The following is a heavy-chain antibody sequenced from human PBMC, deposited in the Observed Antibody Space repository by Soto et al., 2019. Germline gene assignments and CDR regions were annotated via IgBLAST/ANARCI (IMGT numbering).Heavy chain of an antibody. CDR2: ISGSGGST. V-gene: IGHV3-23*01. J-gene: IGHJ5*02. D-gene: IGHD6-13*01. Sequence: PGGSLRLSYAASGFTFSSYAMSWVRQAPGKGLEWVSAISGSGGSTYYAYSVKGRFTISRENSKNTLYLQMNSLRAEDTAVYYCANDTGIAAAGASFDPGGQGTLVTVSS. CDR3: ANDTGIAAAGASFDP. CDR1: GFTFSSYA.